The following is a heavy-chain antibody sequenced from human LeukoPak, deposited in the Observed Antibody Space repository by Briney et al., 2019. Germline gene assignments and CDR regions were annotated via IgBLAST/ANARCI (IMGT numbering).Heavy chain of an antibody. D-gene: IGHD3-10*02. V-gene: IGHV3-48*03. CDR1: GFTFSSYE. Sequence: GGSLRLSRAASGFTFSSYEMNWVRQAPGKGLEWVSYISSSGSTIYYADSVKGRFTISRDNAKDSLYLQMNSLRAEDTAVYYCAELGITMIGGVWGKGTTVTISS. CDR3: AELGITMIGGV. CDR2: ISSSGSTI. J-gene: IGHJ6*04.